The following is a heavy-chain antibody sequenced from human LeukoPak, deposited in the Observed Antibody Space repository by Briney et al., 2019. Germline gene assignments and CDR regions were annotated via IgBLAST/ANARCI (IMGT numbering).Heavy chain of an antibody. CDR2: IYSGGST. CDR1: GFTVSSNY. J-gene: IGHJ4*02. V-gene: IGHV3-53*01. CDR3: AREWYSSSWPPSYYFDY. Sequence: XGSLRLSCAASGFTVSSNYMSWVRQAPGKGLEWVSVIYSGGSTYYADSVKGRFTISRDNSKNTLYLQMNSLRAEDTAVYYCAREWYSSSWPPSYYFDYWGQGTLVTVSS. D-gene: IGHD6-13*01.